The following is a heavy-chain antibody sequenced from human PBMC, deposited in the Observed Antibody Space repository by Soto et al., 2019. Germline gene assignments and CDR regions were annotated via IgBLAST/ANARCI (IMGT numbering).Heavy chain of an antibody. V-gene: IGHV1-3*01. Sequence: ASVKVSCKASGYTFTSYAMHWVRQAPGQRLEWMGWINAGNGNTKYSQKFQGRVTITRDTSASTAYMELSSLRSEDTAVYYCARLDAYYYGSGSYYTNWFDPWGQGTLVTVSS. CDR3: ARLDAYYYGSGSYYTNWFDP. D-gene: IGHD3-10*01. J-gene: IGHJ5*02. CDR1: GYTFTSYA. CDR2: INAGNGNT.